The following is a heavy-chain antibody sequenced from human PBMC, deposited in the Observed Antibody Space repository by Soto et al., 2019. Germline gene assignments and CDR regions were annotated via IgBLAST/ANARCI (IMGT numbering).Heavy chain of an antibody. CDR2: INTDGSTT. J-gene: IGHJ3*02. CDR1: GFTFSSYW. D-gene: IGHD3-10*01. Sequence: EVQLVESGGGLVQPGGSLRLSCAASGFTFSSYWMHWVRQAPGKGLVWVSRINTDGSTTTYADSVKGRFIISRDNAKNTLYLQMNSLRAEDTAVYYCASLDGSGSYYAFDIWGQGTMVTVSS. V-gene: IGHV3-74*01. CDR3: ASLDGSGSYYAFDI.